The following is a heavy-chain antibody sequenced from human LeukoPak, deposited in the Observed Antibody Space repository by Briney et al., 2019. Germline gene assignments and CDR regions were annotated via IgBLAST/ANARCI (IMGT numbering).Heavy chain of an antibody. J-gene: IGHJ3*02. D-gene: IGHD3-22*01. V-gene: IGHV3-21*01. Sequence: GGSLRLSCAASGFTFSSYSMNWVRQAPGKGLEWVSSISSSSSYIYYADSVKGRFTISRDNAKNSLYLQVNSLRAEDTAVYYCAREDDSSGAFDIWGQGTMVTVSS. CDR3: AREDDSSGAFDI. CDR1: GFTFSSYS. CDR2: ISSSSSYI.